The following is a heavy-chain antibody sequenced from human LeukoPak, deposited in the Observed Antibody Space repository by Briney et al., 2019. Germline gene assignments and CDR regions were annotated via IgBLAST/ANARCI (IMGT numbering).Heavy chain of an antibody. J-gene: IGHJ4*02. CDR1: GGSISSYY. V-gene: IGHV4-59*08. CDR2: IYYSGST. Sequence: PSETLSLTCTVSGGSISSYYWSWIRRPPGKGLEWIGYIYYSGSTNYNPSLKSRVTISVDTSKNQFSLKLSSVTAADTAVYYCARLPNDYSSSLLWGQGTLVTVSS. CDR3: ARLPNDYSSSLL. D-gene: IGHD6-13*01.